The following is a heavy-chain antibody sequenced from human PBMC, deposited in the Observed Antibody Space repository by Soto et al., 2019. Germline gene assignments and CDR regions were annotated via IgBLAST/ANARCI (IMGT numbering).Heavy chain of an antibody. J-gene: IGHJ5*02. V-gene: IGHV4-39*01. CDR1: GGSISSSDFY. Sequence: QLQLQESGPGLVKPSETLSLTCTVSGGSISSSDFYWGWLRQPPGKGLDFIGSMYYSGTTYYNPSLKNRITISVDPSMNQFSLKLISVTAAETAVYYCAVVDSTGNWFDPWGQGALVTVSS. CDR2: MYYSGTT. CDR3: AVVDSTGNWFDP. D-gene: IGHD3-22*01.